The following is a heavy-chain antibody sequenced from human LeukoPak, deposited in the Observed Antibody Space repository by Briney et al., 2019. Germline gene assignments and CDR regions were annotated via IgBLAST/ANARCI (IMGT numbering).Heavy chain of an antibody. CDR2: IYYSGST. J-gene: IGHJ6*02. CDR3: ARGRQDYDILTGYYYYGMDV. V-gene: IGHV4-59*01. D-gene: IGHD3-9*01. Sequence: WEILSLSSRGSGGSIGNNYGSWIRQLPGKRLEWIGYIYYSGSTNYNPSLKSRVTISVDTSKNQFSLKLSSVTAADTAVYYCARGRQDYDILTGYYYYGMDVWGQGTTVTVSS. CDR1: GGSIGNNY.